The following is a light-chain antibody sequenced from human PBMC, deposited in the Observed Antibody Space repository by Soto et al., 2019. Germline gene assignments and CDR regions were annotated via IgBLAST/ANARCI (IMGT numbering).Light chain of an antibody. Sequence: EIVMTQSPATLSVSPGERATLSCRASQSVSSKLAWYQQKPGQAPRLLIYGASTRATGIPARFSGSGSGTEFTLTVSSLQSEDFAVYYWQEDKYSKKFGQGTKLEIK. J-gene: IGKJ1*01. CDR3: QEDKYSKK. CDR1: QSVSSK. V-gene: IGKV3-15*01. CDR2: GAS.